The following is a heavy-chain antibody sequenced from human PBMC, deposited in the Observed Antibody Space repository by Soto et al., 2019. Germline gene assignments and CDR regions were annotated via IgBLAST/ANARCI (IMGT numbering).Heavy chain of an antibody. CDR3: AYSSSWYGVLVDY. Sequence: LQLQESGPGLVKPSETLSLTCTVSGGSISSSSYYWGWIRQPPGKGLEWIGSIFYSESTYYNPSLTSRVTISVDTSKNQFSLRLSSVTAADTAVYYCAYSSSWYGVLVDYWGQGTLVTVSS. CDR1: GGSISSSSYY. CDR2: IFYSEST. J-gene: IGHJ4*02. D-gene: IGHD6-13*01. V-gene: IGHV4-39*01.